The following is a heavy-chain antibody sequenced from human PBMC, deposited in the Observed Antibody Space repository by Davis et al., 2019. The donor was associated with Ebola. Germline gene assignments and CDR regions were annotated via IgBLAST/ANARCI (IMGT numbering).Heavy chain of an antibody. V-gene: IGHV4-39*07. D-gene: IGHD4/OR15-4a*01. J-gene: IGHJ4*02. CDR1: GGSISSSSYY. Sequence: MPSETLSLTCTVSGGSISSSSYYWGWIRQPPGKGLEWIGSIFYSGNTYYNPSLKSRVTISLDTSKTQFSLKLSSVTAADTAVYYCASWDYAGVNYWGQGTLVTVSS. CDR3: ASWDYAGVNY. CDR2: IFYSGNT.